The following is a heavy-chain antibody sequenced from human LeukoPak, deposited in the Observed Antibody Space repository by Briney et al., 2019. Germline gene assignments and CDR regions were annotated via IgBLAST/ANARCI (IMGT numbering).Heavy chain of an antibody. CDR2: IIPMFDTS. J-gene: IGHJ3*02. CDR3: ACLTTADAFDI. Sequence: GASVKVSCKASGDTFSSYAISWVRQAPGQGLEWMGGIIPMFDTSNYAQKFQGRVTITADKSTSTAYMELSSLRSEDTAVYYCACLTTADAFDIWGQGTMVTVSS. V-gene: IGHV1-69*06. D-gene: IGHD3-22*01. CDR1: GDTFSSYA.